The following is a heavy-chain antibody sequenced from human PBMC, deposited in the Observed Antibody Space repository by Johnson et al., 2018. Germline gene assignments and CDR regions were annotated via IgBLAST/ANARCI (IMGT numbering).Heavy chain of an antibody. CDR1: GYSFTNYW. Sequence: VQLVQSGAEVKKAGESLRISCKGSGYSFTNYWIAWVRQMPGKGLEWMGIIYPGDSETRYSPSLQGQVTISADKSISTASLQWNSLRASDSGLYYCVGHVSFFLWFGEGAVEGWGQGTLITVSS. CDR2: IYPGDSET. V-gene: IGHV5-51*01. CDR3: VGHVSFFLWFGEGAVEG. J-gene: IGHJ3*01. D-gene: IGHD3-10*01.